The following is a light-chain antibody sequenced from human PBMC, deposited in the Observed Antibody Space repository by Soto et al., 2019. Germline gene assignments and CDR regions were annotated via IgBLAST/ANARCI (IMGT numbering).Light chain of an antibody. CDR3: SSYTRSTAVV. Sequence: QSALTQPASVSGSPGQSIAISCTGTSRDVGGYHYVSWYQQHEGKAPKLLIFDVSDRPSGVSNRFSGSKSGNTASLTISGLQAEDEADYYCSSYTRSTAVVFGGGTKLTVL. V-gene: IGLV2-14*01. CDR1: SRDVGGYHY. CDR2: DVS. J-gene: IGLJ2*01.